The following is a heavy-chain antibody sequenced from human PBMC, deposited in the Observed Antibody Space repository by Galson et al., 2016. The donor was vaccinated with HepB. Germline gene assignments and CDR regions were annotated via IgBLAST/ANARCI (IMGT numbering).Heavy chain of an antibody. CDR3: ARVASMIRVIGTLDL. CDR2: IRKKANSYTT. Sequence: SLRLSCAASGFTFSDHYMDWVRQAPGKGLGWVGRIRKKANSYTTEYGASVKGRFTVSRDASKNSLYLQMNSLKSEDTAVYHCARVASMIRVIGTLDLWGHGTLVTVSS. V-gene: IGHV3-72*01. D-gene: IGHD3-10*01. J-gene: IGHJ3*01. CDR1: GFTFSDHY.